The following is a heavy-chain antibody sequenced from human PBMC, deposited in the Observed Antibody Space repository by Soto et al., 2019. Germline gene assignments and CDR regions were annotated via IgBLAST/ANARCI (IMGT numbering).Heavy chain of an antibody. CDR2: IIPILGIA. J-gene: IGHJ6*02. V-gene: IGHV1-69*08. Sequence: QVQLVQSGAEVKKPGSSVKVSCKASGGTFSSYTISWVRQAPGQGLEWMGRIIPILGIANYAQKFQGRVTITADKSTSTAYMELSSLRSEDTAVYYCARDLWGDYGDYPVAQDYYYGMDVWGQGTTVTVSS. D-gene: IGHD4-17*01. CDR3: ARDLWGDYGDYPVAQDYYYGMDV. CDR1: GGTFSSYT.